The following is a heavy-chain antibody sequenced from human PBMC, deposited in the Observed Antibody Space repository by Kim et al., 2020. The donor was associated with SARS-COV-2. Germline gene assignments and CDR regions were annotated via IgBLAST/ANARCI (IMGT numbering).Heavy chain of an antibody. J-gene: IGHJ6*02. D-gene: IGHD3-3*01. CDR1: GYTFTGYY. V-gene: IGHV1-2*02. CDR3: ARDWSDYDFWSGQPYYYGMDV. CDR2: INPNSGGT. Sequence: ASVKVSCKASGYTFTGYYMHWVRQAPGQGLEWMGWINPNSGGTNYAQKFQGRVTMTRDTSISTAYMELSRLRSDDTAVYYCARDWSDYDFWSGQPYYYGMDVWGQGTTVTVSS.